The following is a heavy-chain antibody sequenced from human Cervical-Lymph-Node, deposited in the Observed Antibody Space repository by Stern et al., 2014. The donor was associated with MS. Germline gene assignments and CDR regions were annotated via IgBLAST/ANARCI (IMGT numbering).Heavy chain of an antibody. CDR2: IYSSGST. Sequence: VQLVESGPGLVKPSQTLSLTCTVSGDSVTSGGYYWSWIRHHPGKGLGGIGYIYSSGSTYYKPSLKSRLTISLDTSKNQFSLKLTSVTAADTAVYYCARGNGDYLSYFQDWGQGTLVTVSS. D-gene: IGHD4-17*01. CDR1: GDSVTSGGYY. V-gene: IGHV4-31*03. J-gene: IGHJ1*01. CDR3: ARGNGDYLSYFQD.